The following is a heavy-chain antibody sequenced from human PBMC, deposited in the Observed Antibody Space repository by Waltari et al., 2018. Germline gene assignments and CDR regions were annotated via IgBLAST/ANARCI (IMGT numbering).Heavy chain of an antibody. V-gene: IGHV4-34*01. CDR1: GGSFSGYY. CDR2: NKQSGST. J-gene: IGHJ3*02. CDR3: ARGDTAMAQDAFDI. Sequence: QVQLQQWGAGLLKPSETLSLTCAVYGGSFSGYYWSWIRQPPGKGLEWSGENKQSGSTNHNPAPKSRVTISRDTSKNQFSLKLSFVTAADTAVYYCARGDTAMAQDAFDIWGQGTMVTVSS. D-gene: IGHD5-18*01.